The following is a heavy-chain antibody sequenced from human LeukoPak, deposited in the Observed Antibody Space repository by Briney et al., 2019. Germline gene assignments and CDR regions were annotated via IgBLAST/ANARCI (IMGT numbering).Heavy chain of an antibody. J-gene: IGHJ4*02. CDR1: GYTFTGYY. Sequence: ASVKVSCKASGYTFTGYYMHWVRQAPGQGLEWMGIINPSGGSTSYAQKFQGRVTMTRDTSTSTVYMELSSLRSEDTAVYYCARGVTMVRGVIALNFDYWGQGTLVTVSS. CDR2: INPSGGST. D-gene: IGHD3-10*01. CDR3: ARGVTMVRGVIALNFDY. V-gene: IGHV1-46*01.